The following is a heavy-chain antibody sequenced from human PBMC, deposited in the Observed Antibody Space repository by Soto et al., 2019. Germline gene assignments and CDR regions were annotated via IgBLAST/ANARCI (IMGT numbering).Heavy chain of an antibody. CDR2: IYYSGST. V-gene: IGHV4-61*01. D-gene: IGHD3-22*01. Sequence: ASETLSLTCTVSGGSVSSGSYYWSWIRQPPGKGLEWIGYIYYSGSTNYNPSLKSRVTISVDTSKNQFSLKLSSVTAADTAVYYCARRPYYYDSSGYYDYWGQGTLVTVSS. CDR1: GGSVSSGSYY. J-gene: IGHJ4*02. CDR3: ARRPYYYDSSGYYDY.